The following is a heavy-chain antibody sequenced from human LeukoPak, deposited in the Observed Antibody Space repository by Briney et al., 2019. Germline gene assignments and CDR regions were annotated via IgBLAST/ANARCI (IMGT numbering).Heavy chain of an antibody. V-gene: IGHV1-18*01. J-gene: IGHJ4*01. D-gene: IGHD1-1*01. Sequence: SVKVSCKASGYTFTSYGIGCVRQATGQGLEWIGWISAYNGNTNYAQKLQGRVTMTTDTSTSTAYMELRSVRSDHTAVYYCARDSPGTTGAPGYWGHGTLVTVSS. CDR1: GYTFTSYG. CDR2: ISAYNGNT. CDR3: ARDSPGTTGAPGY.